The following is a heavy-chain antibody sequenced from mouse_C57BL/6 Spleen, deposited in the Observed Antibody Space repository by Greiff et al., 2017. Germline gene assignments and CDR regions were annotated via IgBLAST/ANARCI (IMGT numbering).Heavy chain of an antibody. D-gene: IGHD2-1*01. Sequence: QVQLPPPGAELVKPGASVKMSCQASGYTFTRFWITRVKQRPGPGLEWIGDIYPGSGSTNYNEKFKSKATLTVDTSSSTAYMQLSSLTSEDSAVYYCARSGLLSSFDYWGQGTTLTVSS. CDR1: GYTFTRFW. J-gene: IGHJ2*01. CDR2: IYPGSGST. V-gene: IGHV1-55*01. CDR3: ARSGLLSSFDY.